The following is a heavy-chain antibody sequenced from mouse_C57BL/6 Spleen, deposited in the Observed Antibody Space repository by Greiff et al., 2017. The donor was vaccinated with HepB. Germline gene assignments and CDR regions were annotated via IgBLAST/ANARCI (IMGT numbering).Heavy chain of an antibody. D-gene: IGHD2-4*01. J-gene: IGHJ2*01. CDR1: GFTFSDAW. V-gene: IGHV6-6*01. CDR2: IRNKANNHAT. Sequence: EVQRVESGGGLVQPGGSMKLSCAASGFTFSDAWMDWVRQSPEKGLEWVAEIRNKANNHATYYAESVKGRFTISRDDSKSSVYLQMNSLRAEDIGIYYCTNYDYDVGDYWGQGTTLTVSS. CDR3: TNYDYDVGDY.